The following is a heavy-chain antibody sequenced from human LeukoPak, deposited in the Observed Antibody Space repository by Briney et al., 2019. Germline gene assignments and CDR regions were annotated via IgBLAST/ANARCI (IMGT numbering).Heavy chain of an antibody. Sequence: SETLSLTCTVSGGSIMGFYWSWIRQPAGMGLEWIGRIYSAGSTKYNPSLKSRVTLSVDPSNNQFSLKMRSVTAADTAVYYCAKDAGYSGYEWGQGILVTVSS. CDR2: IYSAGST. J-gene: IGHJ4*02. CDR3: AKDAGYSGYE. CDR1: GGSIMGFY. D-gene: IGHD5-12*01. V-gene: IGHV4-4*07.